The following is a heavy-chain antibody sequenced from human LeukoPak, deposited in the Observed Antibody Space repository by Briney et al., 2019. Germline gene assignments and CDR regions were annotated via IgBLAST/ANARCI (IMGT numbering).Heavy chain of an antibody. CDR2: IYYSGST. V-gene: IGHV4-39*01. CDR1: GGSISSSSYY. CDR3: ASDIVVVPAAIGPNWYFDL. J-gene: IGHJ2*01. Sequence: PSETLSLTCTVSGGSISSSSYYRGWIRQPPGKGLEWIGSIYYSGSTYYNPSLKSRVTISVDTSKNQFSLKLSSVTAADTAVYYCASDIVVVPAAIGPNWYFDLWGRGTLVTVSS. D-gene: IGHD2-2*01.